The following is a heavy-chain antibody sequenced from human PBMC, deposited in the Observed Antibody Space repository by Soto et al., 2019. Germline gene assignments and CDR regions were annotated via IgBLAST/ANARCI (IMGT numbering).Heavy chain of an antibody. V-gene: IGHV3-23*01. Sequence: PGGSLRLSCAASGFTFSSYAMSWVRQAPGKGLEWVSAISGSGGSTYYADSVKGRFTISRDNSKNTLYLQMNSLRAEDTAVYYCAKEAPPPPPPGYCSSTSCYAVDYWGQGTLVTVSS. J-gene: IGHJ4*02. CDR1: GFTFSSYA. CDR2: ISGSGGST. CDR3: AKEAPPPPPPGYCSSTSCYAVDY. D-gene: IGHD2-2*03.